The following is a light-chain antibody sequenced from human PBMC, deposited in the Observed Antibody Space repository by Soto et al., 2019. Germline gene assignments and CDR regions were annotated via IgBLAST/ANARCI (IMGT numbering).Light chain of an antibody. J-gene: IGLJ1*01. V-gene: IGLV2-14*01. Sequence: QSALTQPASVSGSPGQSITISCTGTSGDVGAYNYVSWYQQHPGKAPRLMTYDVSNRPSGASNRFSGSKSGNTASLTISGLQAEDEADYYCSSFTNTYSYVFGTGTKLTVL. CDR3: SSFTNTYSYV. CDR1: SGDVGAYNY. CDR2: DVS.